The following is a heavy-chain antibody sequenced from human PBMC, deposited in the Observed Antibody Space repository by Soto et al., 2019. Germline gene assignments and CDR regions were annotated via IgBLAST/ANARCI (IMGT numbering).Heavy chain of an antibody. D-gene: IGHD2-15*01. V-gene: IGHV1-46*01. CDR2: INPSGDT. J-gene: IGHJ4*02. CDR3: ARVSCSGGGCYGIDY. CDR1: GDTFTSYY. Sequence: ASVKVSCKASGDTFTSYYMHWVRQAPGQGLEWMGIINPSGDTSYAQKFQGRVTMTRDTSTSTVYMELSSLRSEDTAVYYCARVSCSGGGCYGIDYWGQGTLVTVSS.